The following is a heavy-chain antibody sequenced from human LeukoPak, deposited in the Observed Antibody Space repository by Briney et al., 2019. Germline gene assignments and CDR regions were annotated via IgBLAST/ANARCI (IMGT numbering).Heavy chain of an antibody. D-gene: IGHD4/OR15-4a*01. CDR1: GFTFSNDW. J-gene: IGHJ4*02. Sequence: SGGSLRLSCAASGFTFSNDWMSWVRQAPGKGLEWVASIKQDGSEKYYVDSVKGRFTISRDNAKNSLYLQMNSLRAEDTAVYYCARVDSGHTLDYWGQGTLVTVSS. CDR2: IKQDGSEK. V-gene: IGHV3-7*03. CDR3: ARVDSGHTLDY.